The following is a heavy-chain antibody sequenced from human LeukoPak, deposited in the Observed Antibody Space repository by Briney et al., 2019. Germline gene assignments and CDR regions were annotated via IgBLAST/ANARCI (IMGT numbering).Heavy chain of an antibody. CDR1: GFTFSSHG. Sequence: GRSLRRSCSASGFTFSSHGMHWVRQAPGKGLEWVAVIWYDGSNKYYADSVKGRFTISRDNSKNKLYLQMNSLRAEDTAVYYCARGGGSSWSTIGFDYWGQGTLVTVSS. V-gene: IGHV3-33*01. D-gene: IGHD6-13*01. CDR2: IWYDGSNK. J-gene: IGHJ4*02. CDR3: ARGGGSSWSTIGFDY.